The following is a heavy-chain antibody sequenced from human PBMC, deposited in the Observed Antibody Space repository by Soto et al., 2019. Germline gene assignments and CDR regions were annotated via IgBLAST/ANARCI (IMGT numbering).Heavy chain of an antibody. CDR3: ARETIGEDGGGPDY. V-gene: IGHV4-59*01. D-gene: IGHD6-13*01. J-gene: IGHJ4*02. CDR1: GGSISSYY. Sequence: SETLSLTCTVSGGSISSYYWSWIRQPPGKGLEWIGYIYYSGSTNYNPSLKSRVTISIDTSQNQFSLKLSSVTAADTAVYYCARETIGEDGGGPDYWGQGTLVTVSS. CDR2: IYYSGST.